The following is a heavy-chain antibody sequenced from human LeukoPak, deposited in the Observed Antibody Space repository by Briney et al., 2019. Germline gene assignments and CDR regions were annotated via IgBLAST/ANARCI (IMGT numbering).Heavy chain of an antibody. CDR1: RFTFSTYS. Sequence: GGSLRLSCAASRFTFSTYSMNWVRQAPGKGLEWVGFIRSKAYRGTTEYAASVKGRFTISRDDSKSIAYLQMNSLKTEDTAVYYCTRDSFLPGYWGQGTLVTVSS. D-gene: IGHD2/OR15-2a*01. J-gene: IGHJ4*02. CDR3: TRDSFLPGY. V-gene: IGHV3-49*04. CDR2: IRSKAYRGTT.